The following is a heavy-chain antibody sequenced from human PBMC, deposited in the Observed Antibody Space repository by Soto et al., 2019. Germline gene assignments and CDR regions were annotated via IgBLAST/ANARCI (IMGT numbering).Heavy chain of an antibody. V-gene: IGHV3-30*18. D-gene: IGHD6-13*01. CDR3: AKDRGSSSWYYGMDV. J-gene: IGHJ6*02. CDR2: ISYDGSNK. Sequence: PGGSLRLSCAASGFTFSSYGMHWVRQAPGKGLEWVAVISYDGSNKYYADSVKGRFTISRDNSKNTLYLQMNSLRAEDTAVYYCAKDRGSSSWYYGMDVWGQGTTVTVSS. CDR1: GFTFSSYG.